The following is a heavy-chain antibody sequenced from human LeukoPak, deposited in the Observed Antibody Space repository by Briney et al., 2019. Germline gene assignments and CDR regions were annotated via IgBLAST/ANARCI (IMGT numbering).Heavy chain of an antibody. J-gene: IGHJ6*03. CDR2: IYTSGST. V-gene: IGHV4-4*07. CDR1: GGSISSYY. D-gene: IGHD3-3*01. Sequence: PSETLSLTCTVSGGSISSYYWSWIRQPAGKGLEWIGRIYTSGSTNYNPSLKGRVTMSVDTSKNQFSLKLSSVTAADTAVYYCARDHDFWSEINYYYYMDVWGKGTTVTVSS. CDR3: ARDHDFWSEINYYYYMDV.